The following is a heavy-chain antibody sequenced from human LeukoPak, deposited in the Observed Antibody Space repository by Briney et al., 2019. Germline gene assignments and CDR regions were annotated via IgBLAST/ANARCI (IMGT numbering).Heavy chain of an antibody. CDR1: GFTFGDYA. CDR2: IRSKAYGGTT. V-gene: IGHV3-49*04. Sequence: GGSLRLSCTASGFTFGDYAMSWVRQAPGKGLEWVGFIRSKAYGGTTEYAASVKGRFTISRDDSKSIAYLQMNSLKTEDTAVYYCTSVEVQVVPSSFDYWGQGTLVTVSS. CDR3: TSVEVQVVPSSFDY. J-gene: IGHJ4*02. D-gene: IGHD3-22*01.